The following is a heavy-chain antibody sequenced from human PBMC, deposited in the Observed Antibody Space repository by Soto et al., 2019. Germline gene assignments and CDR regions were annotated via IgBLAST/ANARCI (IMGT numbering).Heavy chain of an antibody. CDR1: GYTFTSYY. CDR2: INPSGGST. Sequence: ASVKVSCKASGYTFTSYYMHWVRQDPGQGLEWMGIINPSGGSTSYAQKFQGRVTMTRDTSTSTVYMELSSLRSEDTAVYYCARSSLVAAKPNYYYGMDVWGQGTTVTVS. CDR3: ARSSLVAAKPNYYYGMDV. V-gene: IGHV1-46*01. J-gene: IGHJ6*02. D-gene: IGHD6-6*01.